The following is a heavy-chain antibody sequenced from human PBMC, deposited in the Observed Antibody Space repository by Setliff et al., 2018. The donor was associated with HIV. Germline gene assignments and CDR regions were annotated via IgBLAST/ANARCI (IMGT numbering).Heavy chain of an antibody. CDR1: GGSVSSNNYY. CDR3: ARRNYYDSSDYPA. J-gene: IGHJ5*02. V-gene: IGHV4-39*01. Sequence: SETLSLTCIVSGGSVSSNNYYWGWIRQPPGMGLEWIGSIYNSGRTYYNPSLKSRVTISVDTSKNQFSLRLGSVTAADTAVYYCARRNYYDSSDYPAWGQGALVTVSS. CDR2: IYNSGRT. D-gene: IGHD3-22*01.